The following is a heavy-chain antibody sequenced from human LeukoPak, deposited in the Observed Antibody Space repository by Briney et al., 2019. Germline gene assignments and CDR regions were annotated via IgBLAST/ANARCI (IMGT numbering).Heavy chain of an antibody. CDR1: GGSISSYY. V-gene: IGHV4-59*01. J-gene: IGHJ4*02. D-gene: IGHD3-22*01. Sequence: PSETLSLTCTVSGGSISSYYWSWIRQPPGKGLEWIGYIYYSGSTNYNPSLKSRVTISVDTSKNQFSLKLSSVTAADTAVYYCARVFNHYDSSGYLDYWGKGTLVTVSS. CDR2: IYYSGST. CDR3: ARVFNHYDSSGYLDY.